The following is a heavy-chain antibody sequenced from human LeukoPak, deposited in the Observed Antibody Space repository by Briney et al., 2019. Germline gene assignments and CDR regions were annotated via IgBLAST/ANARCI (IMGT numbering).Heavy chain of an antibody. CDR1: SDSFSNGNYF. V-gene: IGHV4-61*02. CDR2: IYISGST. Sequence: SQTLSLTCTVSSDSFSNGNYFWAWIRQPAGKGLEWIGRIYISGSTNYKPSLKRRVTMSVDTSKKQFSLKLSSVTAADTAVYYCAREDAHDAFDVWGQGALVTVSS. J-gene: IGHJ3*01. CDR3: AREDAHDAFDV.